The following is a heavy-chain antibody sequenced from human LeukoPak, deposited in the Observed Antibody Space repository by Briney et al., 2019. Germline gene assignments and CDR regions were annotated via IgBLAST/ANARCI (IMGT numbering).Heavy chain of an antibody. J-gene: IGHJ4*02. CDR3: ARVNREGIVGATAFDY. D-gene: IGHD1-26*01. CDR1: GFTFSSYS. Sequence: PGGSLRLSCAASGFTFSSYSMNWVRQAPGKGLEWVSYISSSSSTIYYADSVKGRFTISRDNAKNSLYLQMNSLRAEDTAVYYCARVNREGIVGATAFDYWGQGTLVTVSS. V-gene: IGHV3-48*04. CDR2: ISSSSSTI.